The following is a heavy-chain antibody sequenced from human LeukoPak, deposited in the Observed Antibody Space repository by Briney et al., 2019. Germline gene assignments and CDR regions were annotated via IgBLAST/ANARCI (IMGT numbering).Heavy chain of an antibody. D-gene: IGHD3-9*01. CDR2: IRYDGSNK. CDR3: AKGAVLRYFDWLSEQDFFDY. Sequence: GGSLRLSCAASGFTFSSYGMHWVRQAPGKGLEWVAFIRYDGSNKYYADSVKGRFTISRDNSKNTLYLQMNSLRAEDTAVYYCAKGAVLRYFDWLSEQDFFDYWGQGTLVTVSS. J-gene: IGHJ4*02. CDR1: GFTFSSYG. V-gene: IGHV3-30*02.